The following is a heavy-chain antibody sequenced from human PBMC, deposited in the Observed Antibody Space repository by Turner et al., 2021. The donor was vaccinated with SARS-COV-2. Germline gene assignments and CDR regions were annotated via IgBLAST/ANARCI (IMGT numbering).Heavy chain of an antibody. J-gene: IGHJ2*01. D-gene: IGHD6-19*01. CDR3: ARSLNEAGTNYWYFDL. CDR2: VDHDGKN. CDR1: GGSFSDYY. V-gene: IGHV4-34*01. Sequence: VHLQQSGAGLLRPSETLSLTCAVSGGSFSDYYLNWIRQTPGKGLQWIGEVDHDGKNNYDSSLETRVSISSEKSKNQDSLTLASVTAAETAVYYCARSLNEAGTNYWYFDLWGPGTQVTVSS.